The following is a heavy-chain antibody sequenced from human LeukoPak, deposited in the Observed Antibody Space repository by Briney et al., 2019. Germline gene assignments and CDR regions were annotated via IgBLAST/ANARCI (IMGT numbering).Heavy chain of an antibody. J-gene: IGHJ4*02. Sequence: GESLKISCKGSGYSFTNYWIGWVRQMPGKGLEWMGTIYPGDSDTKYSPSFQGQVTISADKSISTAYLQWSSLKASDTAMYYCARHDRYSGSYDWGQGTLVTVSS. CDR3: ARHDRYSGSYD. V-gene: IGHV5-51*01. D-gene: IGHD1-26*01. CDR1: GYSFTNYW. CDR2: IYPGDSDT.